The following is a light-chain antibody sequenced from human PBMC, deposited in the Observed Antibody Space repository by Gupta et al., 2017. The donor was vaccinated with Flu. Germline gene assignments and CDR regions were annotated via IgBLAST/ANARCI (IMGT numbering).Light chain of an antibody. CDR1: NIGNKN. V-gene: IGLV3-9*01. CDR3: QVWDSYTAVI. J-gene: IGLJ2*01. Sequence: GGNNIGNKNVHWYQQKPGQAPLLVIYRDDRRPSGIPERFSGSNSGNTATLTITSAQAEDEGDYYCQVWDSYTAVIFGGGTMVTVL. CDR2: RDD.